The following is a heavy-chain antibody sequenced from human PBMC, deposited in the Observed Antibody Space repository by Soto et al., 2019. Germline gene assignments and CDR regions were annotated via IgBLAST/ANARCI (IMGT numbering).Heavy chain of an antibody. D-gene: IGHD6-13*01. CDR3: GRDIGYSSRGGY. Sequence: ASVKVSCKASGYTFTSYAMHWVRQAPGQRLEWMGWINAGNGNTKYSQKFQGRVTITRDTSASTAYMELSSLRSEDTAVYYCGRDIGYSSRGGYWGQGTLVTVSS. CDR1: GYTFTSYA. CDR2: INAGNGNT. V-gene: IGHV1-3*01. J-gene: IGHJ4*02.